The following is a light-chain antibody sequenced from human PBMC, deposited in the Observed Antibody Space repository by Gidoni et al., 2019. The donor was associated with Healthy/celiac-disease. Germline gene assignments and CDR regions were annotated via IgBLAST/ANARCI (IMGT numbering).Light chain of an antibody. CDR2: GAS. J-gene: IGKJ2*01. V-gene: IGKV3-15*01. Sequence: EIMMTPSPATLSVSPGERATLPCRASQSVSSNLAWYQQKPGQAPRLLIYGASTRATGIPARFSGSGSGTEFTLTISSLQSEDCAVYYCQQYNNWPLYTFGQGTKLEIK. CDR3: QQYNNWPLYT. CDR1: QSVSSN.